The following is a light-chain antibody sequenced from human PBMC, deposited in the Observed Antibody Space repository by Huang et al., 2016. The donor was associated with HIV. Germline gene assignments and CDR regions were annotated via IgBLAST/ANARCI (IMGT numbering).Light chain of an antibody. V-gene: IGKV4-1*01. Sequence: DIVMTQSPDSLVLSLGERATINCRSSRSVLYSSNNRHYLAWYQQKPGQPPRLLIYWESTRESGVPDRFSGSGSGTDFTLTISSLQAEDVAIYYCQQYYSTPYTFGQGTKLEIK. CDR1: RSVLYSSNNRHY. CDR2: WES. J-gene: IGKJ2*01. CDR3: QQYYSTPYT.